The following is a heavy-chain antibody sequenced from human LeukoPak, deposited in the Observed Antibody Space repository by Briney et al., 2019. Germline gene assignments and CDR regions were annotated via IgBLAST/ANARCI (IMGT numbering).Heavy chain of an antibody. CDR1: GYTFTSYD. D-gene: IGHD3-3*01. Sequence: ASVKVSCKASGYTFTSYDINWVRQATGQGLEWMGWMNPNSGNTGYAQKFQGRVTMTRNTSISTAYMELRSLRSDDTAVYYCARDFDDFWSGYRINWFDPWGQGTLVTVSS. V-gene: IGHV1-8*01. CDR2: MNPNSGNT. J-gene: IGHJ5*02. CDR3: ARDFDDFWSGYRINWFDP.